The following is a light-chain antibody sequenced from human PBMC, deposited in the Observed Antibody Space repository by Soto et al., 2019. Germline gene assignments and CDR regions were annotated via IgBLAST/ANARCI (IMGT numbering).Light chain of an antibody. CDR1: QSVSSSS. Sequence: EIVLTQPPGTLSLSPGERATLSCRASQSVSSSSLAWYQQKPGQAPRLLIYDASSRATGIPDRFSGSGSGTDFTLTISRLEPEDFAVYYCQQYGSSPWTFGQGTKVDIK. CDR2: DAS. J-gene: IGKJ1*01. CDR3: QQYGSSPWT. V-gene: IGKV3-20*01.